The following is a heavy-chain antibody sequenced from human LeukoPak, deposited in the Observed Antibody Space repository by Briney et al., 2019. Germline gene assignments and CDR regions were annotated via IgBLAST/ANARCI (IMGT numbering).Heavy chain of an antibody. Sequence: GASVKVSCKASGYTFTGYYMHWVRQAPGQGLEWMGWINSNSGGTNYAQKFQGRVTMTRDTSISTAYMELSRLRSDDTAVYYCAINHYDFWSGYLGQWGQGTLVTVSS. V-gene: IGHV1-2*02. CDR3: AINHYDFWSGYLGQ. CDR2: INSNSGGT. CDR1: GYTFTGYY. D-gene: IGHD3-3*01. J-gene: IGHJ4*02.